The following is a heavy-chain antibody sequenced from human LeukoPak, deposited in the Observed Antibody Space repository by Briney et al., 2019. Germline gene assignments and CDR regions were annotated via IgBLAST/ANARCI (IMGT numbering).Heavy chain of an antibody. Sequence: SQTLSLTCAISRDSVSSNSAAWNWIRQSPSRGLEWLGRTYYRSKWYNDYAVSVKSRITINPDTSKNQFSLQLNSVTPEDTAVYYCARDRAAAGRGGYYYGMDVWGQGTTVTVSS. CDR1: RDSVSSNSAA. CDR2: TYYRSKWYN. D-gene: IGHD6-13*01. CDR3: ARDRAAAGRGGYYYGMDV. J-gene: IGHJ6*02. V-gene: IGHV6-1*01.